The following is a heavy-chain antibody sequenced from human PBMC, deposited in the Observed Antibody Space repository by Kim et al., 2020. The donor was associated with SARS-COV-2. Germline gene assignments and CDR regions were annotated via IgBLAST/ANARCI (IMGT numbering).Heavy chain of an antibody. CDR3: ARVGDYYGSGYYFGY. V-gene: IGHV3-33*01. CDR1: GFTFSSYG. CDR2: IWYDGSNN. D-gene: IGHD3-10*01. J-gene: IGHJ4*02. Sequence: GSLRLSCAASGFTFSSYGMHWVRQAPGKGLEWVAVIWYDGSNNYYADSVKGRFTISRDNSKNTLYLQMNSLRAEDTAVYYCARVGDYYGSGYYFGYWGQGTLVTVSS.